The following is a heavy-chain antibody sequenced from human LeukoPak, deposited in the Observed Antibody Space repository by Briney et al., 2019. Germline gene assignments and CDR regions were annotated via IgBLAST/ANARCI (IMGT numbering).Heavy chain of an antibody. J-gene: IGHJ4*02. CDR1: GFTFRSYW. D-gene: IGHD4-17*01. Sequence: GGSLRLPCAASGFTFRSYWMHWVRQAPGKGLVWVSRINSDGSSTSYADTVKGRFTISRDNAKNTLYLQMNSLRAEDTAVYYCARLYGGYGDYYFDYWGQGTLVTVSS. CDR3: ARLYGGYGDYYFDY. CDR2: INSDGSST. V-gene: IGHV3-74*01.